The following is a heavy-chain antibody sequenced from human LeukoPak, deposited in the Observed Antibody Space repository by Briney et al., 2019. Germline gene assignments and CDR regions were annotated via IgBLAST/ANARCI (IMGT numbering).Heavy chain of an antibody. J-gene: IGHJ3*02. V-gene: IGHV1-69-2*01. D-gene: IGHD2-2*01. Sequence: GASVKVSCKASGYTFTDYYMHWVQQAPGKGLEWMGRVDPEDGETIYAEKFQGRVTITADTSTDTAYMELSSLRSEDTAVYYCATLDIVVVPAAPREGAFDIWGQGTMVTVSS. CDR3: ATLDIVVVPAAPREGAFDI. CDR1: GYTFTDYY. CDR2: VDPEDGET.